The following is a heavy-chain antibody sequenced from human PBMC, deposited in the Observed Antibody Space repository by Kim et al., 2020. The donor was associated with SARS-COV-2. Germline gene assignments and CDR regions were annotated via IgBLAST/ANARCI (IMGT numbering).Heavy chain of an antibody. Sequence: GGSLRLSCAASGFTFSSYGMHWVRQAPGKGLEWVAVIWYDGSNKYYADSVKGRFTISRDNSKNTLYLQMNSLRAEDTAVYYCARDYRIVGASGGMDVWGQGTTVTVSS. CDR3: ARDYRIVGASGGMDV. J-gene: IGHJ6*02. D-gene: IGHD1-26*01. CDR1: GFTFSSYG. CDR2: IWYDGSNK. V-gene: IGHV3-33*01.